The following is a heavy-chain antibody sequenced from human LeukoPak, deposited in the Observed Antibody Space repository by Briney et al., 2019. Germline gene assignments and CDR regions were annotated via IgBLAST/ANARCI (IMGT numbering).Heavy chain of an antibody. Sequence: PGGTLRLSCAASGFTFSSYAMHWVRQAPGKGLEFVSAISSNGGSTYYANSVKGRFTISRDNSKNTLYLQMGSLRAEDTAVYYCAKDLGDGDYENWGQGTLVTVSS. CDR1: GFTFSSYA. D-gene: IGHD4-17*01. CDR2: ISSNGGST. J-gene: IGHJ4*02. CDR3: AKDLGDGDYEN. V-gene: IGHV3-64*01.